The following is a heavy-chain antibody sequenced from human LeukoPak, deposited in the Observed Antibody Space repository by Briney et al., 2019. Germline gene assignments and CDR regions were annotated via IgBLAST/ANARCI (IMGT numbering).Heavy chain of an antibody. Sequence: SETLSLTCAVYGGSLSGYYWSWIRQPPGKGLEWIGEINHSGSTNYNPSLKSRVTISVDTSKNQFSLKLSSVTAADTAVYYCARVAQQWLVDWFDPWGQGTLVTVSS. CDR2: INHSGST. J-gene: IGHJ5*02. CDR3: ARVAQQWLVDWFDP. D-gene: IGHD6-19*01. CDR1: GGSLSGYY. V-gene: IGHV4-34*01.